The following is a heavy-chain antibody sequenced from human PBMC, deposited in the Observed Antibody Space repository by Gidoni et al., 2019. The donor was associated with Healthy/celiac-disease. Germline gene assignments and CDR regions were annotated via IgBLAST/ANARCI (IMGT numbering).Heavy chain of an antibody. J-gene: IGHJ4*02. Sequence: QLHLLESRPGLVNPSETLSLTCTLSGGSISSSSYYWGWIRQPPGKGLEWIGSIYYSGSTYYNPSLKSRVTISVDTSKNQFSLKLSSVTAADTAVYYCARQIAAAGLFDYWGQGTLVTVSS. CDR1: GGSISSSSYY. CDR3: ARQIAAAGLFDY. D-gene: IGHD6-13*01. V-gene: IGHV4-39*01. CDR2: IYYSGST.